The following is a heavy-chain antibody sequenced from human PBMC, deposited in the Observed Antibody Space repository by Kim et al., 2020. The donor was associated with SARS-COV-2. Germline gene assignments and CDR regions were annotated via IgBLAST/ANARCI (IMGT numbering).Heavy chain of an antibody. V-gene: IGHV3-30*04. J-gene: IGHJ4*02. CDR3: ARAIPGKEDLDY. D-gene: IGHD1-1*01. Sequence: GGSLRLSCAASGLSFSNSAMHWVRRAPGKGLEWVAGIFLDAREKFFAESVKGRFTISRDNSNNMLYLEMNRLSAEDTAIYYCARAIPGKEDLDYWGQGTLVTVSS. CDR1: GLSFSNSA. CDR2: IFLDAREK.